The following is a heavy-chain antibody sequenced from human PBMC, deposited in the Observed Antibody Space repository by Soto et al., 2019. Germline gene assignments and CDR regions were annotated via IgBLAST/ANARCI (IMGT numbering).Heavy chain of an antibody. CDR1: GDTFSTFS. D-gene: IGHD1-20*01. CDR3: ARTPGITGTRASQYAMDV. CDR2: TVPMYGRL. V-gene: IGHV1-69*13. Sequence: SVKVSCKASGDTFSTFSINWVRQAPGQGHEWMGGTVPMYGRLGYSQHLQGRDTISAEETMTTAYLELSSPRSEDTAVYYCARTPGITGTRASQYAMDVWGQGTTVTVSS. J-gene: IGHJ6*02.